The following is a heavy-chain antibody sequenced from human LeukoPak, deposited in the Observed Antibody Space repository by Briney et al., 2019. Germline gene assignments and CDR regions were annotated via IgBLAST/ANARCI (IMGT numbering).Heavy chain of an antibody. CDR1: GGSVSSGSYY. CDR3: ARDLYGSGSYSHRD. V-gene: IGHV4-61*01. Sequence: SETLSLTCTVSGGSVSSGSYYWSWIRQPPGKGLEWIGYIYYSGSTNYNPSLKSRVTISVDMSKNQFSLKLSSVTAADTAVYYCARDLYGSGSYSHRDWGQGTLVTVSS. D-gene: IGHD3-10*01. CDR2: IYYSGST. J-gene: IGHJ4*02.